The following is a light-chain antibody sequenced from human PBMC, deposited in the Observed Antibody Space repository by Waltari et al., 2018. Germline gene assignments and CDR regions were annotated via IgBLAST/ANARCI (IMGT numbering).Light chain of an antibody. Sequence: QSVLTQPPSVSGAPGQRVTITCTGRNSNIRAASGVHRYQQPPGPAPQLLISGNNNRPSGVPDRFSGSKSGTSASLAITGLQAEDEADYYCQSYDSSLSGVLFGGGTKLTVL. V-gene: IGLV1-40*01. CDR2: GNN. CDR1: NSNIRAASG. J-gene: IGLJ2*01. CDR3: QSYDSSLSGVL.